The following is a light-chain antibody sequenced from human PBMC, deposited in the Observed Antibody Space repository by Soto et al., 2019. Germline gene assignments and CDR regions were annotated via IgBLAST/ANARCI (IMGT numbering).Light chain of an antibody. CDR3: QQYNSYSGT. J-gene: IGKJ1*01. Sequence: PSPLSASGGDRVTITCRASQSISSWLAWYQQKPGKAPKLLIYDASSLESGVPSRFSGSGSGTEFTLTISSLQPDDFATYYCQQYNSYSGTFGQGTKVDIK. V-gene: IGKV1-5*01. CDR2: DAS. CDR1: QSISSW.